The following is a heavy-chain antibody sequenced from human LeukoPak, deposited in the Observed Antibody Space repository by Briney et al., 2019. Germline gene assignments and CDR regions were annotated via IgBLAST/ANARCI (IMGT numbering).Heavy chain of an antibody. CDR1: GWTFSSYA. J-gene: IGHJ4*02. Sequence: GGSLRLSCAASGWTFSSYAMSWVRQAPGKGLEWVSAISGSGGSTYYADSVKGRFTISRDNSKNTLYLQMNSLRAEDTAVYYCAKGPGFLWGRGYFDYWGQGTLVTVSS. D-gene: IGHD3-10*01. CDR3: AKGPGFLWGRGYFDY. V-gene: IGHV3-23*01. CDR2: ISGSGGST.